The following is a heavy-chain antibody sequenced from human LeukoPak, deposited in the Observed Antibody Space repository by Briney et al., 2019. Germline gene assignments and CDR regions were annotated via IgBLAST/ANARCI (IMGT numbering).Heavy chain of an antibody. Sequence: GGSLRLSCAASGFTVSSNYMSWVRHAPGQGLEWVSIIYISGSTYYADSVKGRFTISGDNSKNTLYLQMNSLRVEATAVYYCASRGFYGSSDYYFYWGQGTLVTVSS. CDR3: ASRGFYGSSDYYFY. CDR2: IYISGST. CDR1: GFTVSSNY. V-gene: IGHV3-53*01. D-gene: IGHD3-22*01. J-gene: IGHJ4*02.